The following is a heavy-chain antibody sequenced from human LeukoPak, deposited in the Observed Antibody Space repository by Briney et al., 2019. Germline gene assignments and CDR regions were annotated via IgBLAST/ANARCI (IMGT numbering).Heavy chain of an antibody. CDR1: GFTFSSYA. D-gene: IGHD2-15*01. CDR2: ISSSGSNI. CDR3: ARNSPGSGGTIDY. J-gene: IGHJ4*02. V-gene: IGHV3-48*03. Sequence: GGTLRLSCVASGFTFSSYAMHWVRQASGKGLEWVSYISSSGSNIYYADSVKGRFTISRDNAKNSLYLQMNSLRAEDTAVYYCARNSPGSGGTIDYWGQGTLVTVSS.